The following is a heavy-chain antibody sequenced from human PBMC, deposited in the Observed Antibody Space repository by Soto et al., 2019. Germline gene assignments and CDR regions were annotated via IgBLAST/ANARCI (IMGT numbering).Heavy chain of an antibody. J-gene: IGHJ3*02. Sequence: PSETLSLTCAVYGGSFSGYYWSWIRQPPGKGLEWIGEINHSGSTNYNPSLKSRVTISVDTSKNQFSLKLSSVTAADTAVYYCARERIAVAGHDVFDIWGQGTMVTVSS. CDR1: GGSFSGYY. V-gene: IGHV4-34*01. D-gene: IGHD6-19*01. CDR2: INHSGST. CDR3: ARERIAVAGHDVFDI.